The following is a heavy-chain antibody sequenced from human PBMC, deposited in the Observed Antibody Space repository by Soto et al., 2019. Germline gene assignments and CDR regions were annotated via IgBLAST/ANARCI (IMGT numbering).Heavy chain of an antibody. CDR3: ARESGNNYGRDFQY. D-gene: IGHD5-18*01. Sequence: SETLSLTCTVSGGSISSGGYYWSWIRQHPGKGLEWIGYIYYSGSTNYNHSLKSRVTISIDTSKNQFSLKLSSVTAADTAVYYCARESGNNYGRDFQYWGQGILVTVSS. J-gene: IGHJ1*01. CDR1: GGSISSGGYY. CDR2: IYYSGST. V-gene: IGHV4-61*08.